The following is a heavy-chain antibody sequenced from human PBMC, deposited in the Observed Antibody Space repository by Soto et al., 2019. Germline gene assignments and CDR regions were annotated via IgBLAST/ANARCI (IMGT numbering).Heavy chain of an antibody. CDR2: IYYSGST. Sequence: QVQLQESGPGLVKPSETLSLTCTVSGGSISSYYWSWIRQPPGKGLEWIGYIYYSGSTNHNPSLMSRVTLSVDTSKSQFSLKLSSVTAADTAVYYCARGTYFYDSSGYYLVWGQGTLVTVSS. CDR3: ARGTYFYDSSGYYLV. CDR1: GGSISSYY. V-gene: IGHV4-59*01. D-gene: IGHD3-22*01. J-gene: IGHJ4*02.